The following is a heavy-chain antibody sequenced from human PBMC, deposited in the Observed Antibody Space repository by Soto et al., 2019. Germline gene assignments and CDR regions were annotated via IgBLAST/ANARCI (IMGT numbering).Heavy chain of an antibody. D-gene: IGHD3-10*01. V-gene: IGHV3-21*01. CDR1: GFTFSSYS. J-gene: IGHJ4*02. CDR3: ARSFFGGGPFDY. CDR2: ISSSSSYI. Sequence: LRLSCAASGFTFSSYSMNWVRQAPGKGLEWVSSISSSSSYIYYADSVKGRFTISRDNAKNSLYLQMNSLRAEDTAVYYCARSFFGGGPFDYWGQGTLVTVSS.